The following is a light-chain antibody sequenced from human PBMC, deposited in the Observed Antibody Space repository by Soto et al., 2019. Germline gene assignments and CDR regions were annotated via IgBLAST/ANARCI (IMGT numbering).Light chain of an antibody. CDR3: CSYAGSRV. V-gene: IGLV2-23*01. CDR1: SSDVGSYNL. J-gene: IGLJ3*02. CDR2: EGS. Sequence: QSVLTQPASVSGSPGQSITISCTGTSSDVGSYNLVSWYQQHPGKAPKLMIYEGSKRPSGVSNRFSGSKSGNTASLTISGLQAEDEADCCSYAGSRVFGGGTKVTVL.